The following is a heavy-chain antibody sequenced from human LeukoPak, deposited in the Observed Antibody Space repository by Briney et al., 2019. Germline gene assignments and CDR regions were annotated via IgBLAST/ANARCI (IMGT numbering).Heavy chain of an antibody. D-gene: IGHD5-18*01. V-gene: IGHV3-48*03. CDR3: ARDGGGGYSFSDY. CDR2: ISSSGTTI. Sequence: GGSLRLSCAASGFTFSSYDMNWVRQAPGRELEWISYISYISSSGTTIYYADSVKGRFTISRDDAKNSVYLQMNSLRAEDTAVYYCARDGGGGYSFSDYWGQGTLVTVSS. J-gene: IGHJ4*02. CDR1: GFTFSSYD.